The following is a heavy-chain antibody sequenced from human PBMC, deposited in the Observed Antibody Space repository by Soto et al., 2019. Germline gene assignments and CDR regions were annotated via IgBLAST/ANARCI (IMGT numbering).Heavy chain of an antibody. J-gene: IGHJ3*01. CDR1: GGSISSSHW. CDR3: ARVVLTITRGAFDA. D-gene: IGHD3-9*01. V-gene: IGHV4-4*02. CDR2: ISHSGTS. Sequence: QVQLQESGPGLVKPSGTLSLTCAVSGGSISSSHWWTWVRQSPGKGLEYIGEISHSGTSNSNPSLKSRVTRSGDKSENHFSLTLTSVTAADTAVYYCARVVLTITRGAFDAWGQGTLVIVSS.